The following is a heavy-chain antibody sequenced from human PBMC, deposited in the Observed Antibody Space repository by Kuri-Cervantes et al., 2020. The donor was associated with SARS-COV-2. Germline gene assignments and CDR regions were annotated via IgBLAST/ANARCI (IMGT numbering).Heavy chain of an antibody. CDR1: GGSISSSSYY. V-gene: IGHV4-39*01. D-gene: IGHD3-3*01. CDR2: IYYSGST. Sequence: GSLRLSCTVSGGSISSSSYYWGWIRQPPGKGLEWIGSIYYSGSTYYNPSLKSRVTISVDTSKNQFSLKLSSVTAADTAVYYCARQAECCWGQGTLVTFSS. CDR3: ARQAECC. J-gene: IGHJ4*02.